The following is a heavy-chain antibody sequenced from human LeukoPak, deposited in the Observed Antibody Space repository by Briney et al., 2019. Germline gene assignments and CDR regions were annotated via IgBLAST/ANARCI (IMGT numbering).Heavy chain of an antibody. CDR1: GFIFSSYG. Sequence: GGSLRLSCAASGFIFSSYGMSWVRQAPGKGLEWVSAISDSGGSTYYADAVKGRFTISRDNSNNTLYLQMNSLRAEDTAVYYCPTPPSRTTYFDYWGQGTLVTVSS. CDR3: PTPPSRTTYFDY. V-gene: IGHV3-23*01. D-gene: IGHD4-17*01. J-gene: IGHJ4*02. CDR2: ISDSGGST.